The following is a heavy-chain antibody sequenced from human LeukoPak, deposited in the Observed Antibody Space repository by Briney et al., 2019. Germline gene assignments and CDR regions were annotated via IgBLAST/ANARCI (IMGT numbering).Heavy chain of an antibody. CDR1: GGSISSSSYY. Sequence: SETLSLTCTVSGGSISSSSYYWGWIRQPPGKGLEWIGSIYYSGSTYYNPSLKSRVTISVDTSENQFSLKLSSVTAADTAVYYCASYKWFGESRLHFDYWGQGTLVTVSS. CDR3: ASYKWFGESRLHFDY. J-gene: IGHJ4*02. CDR2: IYYSGST. V-gene: IGHV4-39*01. D-gene: IGHD3-10*01.